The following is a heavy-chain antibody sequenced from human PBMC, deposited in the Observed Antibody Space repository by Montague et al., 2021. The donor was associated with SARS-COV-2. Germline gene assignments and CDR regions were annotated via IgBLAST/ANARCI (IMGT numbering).Heavy chain of an antibody. Sequence: SLRLSCAASGFTFSSYGMHWVRQAPGKGLEWVAVIWYDGSNKYHADSVKGRFTISRDNSKNTLYLQMNSLRAEDTAVYYCAKPFYDYIWGSYRQTGYFDYWGQGTLVTVSS. V-gene: IGHV3-33*06. D-gene: IGHD3-16*02. CDR3: AKPFYDYIWGSYRQTGYFDY. CDR2: IWYDGSNK. CDR1: GFTFSSYG. J-gene: IGHJ4*02.